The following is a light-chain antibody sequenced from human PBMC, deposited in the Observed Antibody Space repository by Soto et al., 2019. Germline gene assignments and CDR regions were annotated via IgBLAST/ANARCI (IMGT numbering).Light chain of an antibody. J-gene: IGKJ5*01. CDR1: QSVGSY. CDR3: EQHSDLIT. V-gene: IGKV3-11*01. Sequence: EIVLTQSPATLSLYPGERATLSCRASQSVGSYLAWYQQKPGQAPRLLIYGASNRATDIPARFSGSGSGIDFILTISSLEPEDFAIYYCEQHSDLITFGQGTRLEIK. CDR2: GAS.